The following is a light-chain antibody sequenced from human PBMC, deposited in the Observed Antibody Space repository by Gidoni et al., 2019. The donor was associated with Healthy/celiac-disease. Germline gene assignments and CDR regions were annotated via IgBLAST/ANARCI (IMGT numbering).Light chain of an antibody. J-gene: IGKJ1*01. CDR3: QQYSIQAT. V-gene: IGKV1-5*03. CDR2: KAS. CDR1: QSISSW. Sequence: DIQMTQSPSTLSASVGDRVTITCRASQSISSWLAWYQQKPGKAPKLLIYKASSLESGVPSRFSGSGSGTEFTLTISSLQPDDFATYYCQQYSIQATFGQXAKVEIK.